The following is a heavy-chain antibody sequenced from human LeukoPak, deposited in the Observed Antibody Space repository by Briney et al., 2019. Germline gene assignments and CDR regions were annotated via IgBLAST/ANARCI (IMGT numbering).Heavy chain of an antibody. CDR1: GFXFSSYA. CDR2: ISTSGGST. CDR3: AKVVGPTPYFFDY. Sequence: GGSLRLSCAASGFXFSSYAMSWVRQAPGKGQECVSDISTSGGSTYYADSVKGRFTISRDNSKNTLYPQMNSLRAEDTAVYYCAKVVGPTPYFFDYWGQGTLVTVSS. V-gene: IGHV3-23*01. J-gene: IGHJ4*02. D-gene: IGHD1-26*01.